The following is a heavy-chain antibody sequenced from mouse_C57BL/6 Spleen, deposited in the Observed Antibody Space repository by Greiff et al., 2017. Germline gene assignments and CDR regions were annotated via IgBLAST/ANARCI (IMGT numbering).Heavy chain of an antibody. CDR1: GYTFTSYW. J-gene: IGHJ1*03. CDR3: ARPFDV. V-gene: IGHV1-50*01. Sequence: VQLQQSGAELVKPGASVKLSCKASGYTFTSYWMQWVKQRPGQGLEWIGEIDPSDSYTNYNQKFKGKATLTVDTSSSTAYMQLSSLTSEDSAVYYCARPFDVWGTGTTVTVSS. CDR2: IDPSDSYT.